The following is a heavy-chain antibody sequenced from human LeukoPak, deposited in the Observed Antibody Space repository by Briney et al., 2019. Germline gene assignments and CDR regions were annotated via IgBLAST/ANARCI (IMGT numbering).Heavy chain of an antibody. Sequence: SETLSLTCAVYGGSFSGYYWSWIRQPPGKGLEWIGEINHSGSTNYNSSLKSRVTISVDTSKNQFSLKLSSVTAADTAVYYCARVRTIGAVVNYYYYYMDVWGKGTTVTVSS. V-gene: IGHV4-34*01. J-gene: IGHJ6*03. D-gene: IGHD2-8*01. CDR1: GGSFSGYY. CDR2: INHSGST. CDR3: ARVRTIGAVVNYYYYYMDV.